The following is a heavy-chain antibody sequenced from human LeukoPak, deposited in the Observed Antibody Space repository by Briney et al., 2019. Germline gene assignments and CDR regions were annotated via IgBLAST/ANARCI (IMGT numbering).Heavy chain of an antibody. V-gene: IGHV3-23*01. J-gene: IGHJ3*02. Sequence: PGGSLRLSCAASGFTFSKFGMIRVRQAPGKGLEWVSDIGASGTNTHYADSVKGRSTISRDNAKNTLYLEMNSLRAEDTAVYYCGKDPNGDYIGAFDMWGRGTMVTVSP. CDR1: GFTFSKFG. CDR2: IGASGTNT. CDR3: GKDPNGDYIGAFDM. D-gene: IGHD4-17*01.